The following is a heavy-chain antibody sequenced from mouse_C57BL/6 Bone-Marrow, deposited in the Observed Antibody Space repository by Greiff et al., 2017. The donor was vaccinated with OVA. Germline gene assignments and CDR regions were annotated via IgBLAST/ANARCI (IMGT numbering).Heavy chain of an antibody. Sequence: EVQLQQSGAELVRPGASVKLSCTASGFNIKDDYMHWVKQRPEKGLEWIGWIDPENGDTEYASKFQGKATITADTSSNTAYLQLSSLTSEDTAVYYCTGLPHYYAMDYWGQGTSVTVSS. CDR2: IDPENGDT. V-gene: IGHV14-4*01. CDR1: GFNIKDDY. CDR3: TGLPHYYAMDY. J-gene: IGHJ4*01. D-gene: IGHD2-2*01.